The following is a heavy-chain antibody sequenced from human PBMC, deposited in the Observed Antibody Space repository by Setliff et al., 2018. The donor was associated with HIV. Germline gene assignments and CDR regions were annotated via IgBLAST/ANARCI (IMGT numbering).Heavy chain of an antibody. CDR2: IDTDNGYR. J-gene: IGHJ5*02. CDR3: ARGYCGGGICYSPNWLDP. Sequence: ASVKVSCKASGYTFSEYAIHWVRQAPGQRLEWMGRIDTDNGYRRYSPKLQGRVTITKDTSANTAYMELRGLRSDDTAVYYCARGYCGGGICYSPNWLDPWGQGTLVTVSS. V-gene: IGHV1-3*04. D-gene: IGHD2-15*01. CDR1: GYTFSEYA.